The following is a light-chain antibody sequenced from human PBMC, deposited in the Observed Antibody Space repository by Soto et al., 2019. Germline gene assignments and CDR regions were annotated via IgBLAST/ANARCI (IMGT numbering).Light chain of an antibody. CDR1: QSISSY. CDR3: QQSYSTPLT. CDR2: AAS. Sequence: DIQMTQSPSSLSASVGDRVTITCRASQSISSYLNWYQQKPGKAPKLLIYAASSLQSGVPSRFSGSGSGTYFTLTISSLQPEDFATYSCQQSYSTPLTFGGGTKVEIK. V-gene: IGKV1-39*01. J-gene: IGKJ4*01.